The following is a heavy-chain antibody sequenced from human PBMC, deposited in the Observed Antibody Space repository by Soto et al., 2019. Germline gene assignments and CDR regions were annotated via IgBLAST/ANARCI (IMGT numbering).Heavy chain of an antibody. CDR3: ARPDIVVVVAATQVSPDPYGMDV. D-gene: IGHD2-15*01. J-gene: IGHJ6*02. Sequence: SVKVSCKASGGTFSSYAISWVRQAPGQGLEWMGGIIPIFGTANYAQKFQGRVTITADESTSTAYRELSSLRSEDTAVYYCARPDIVVVVAATQVSPDPYGMDVWGQGTTVTVSS. CDR2: IIPIFGTA. CDR1: GGTFSSYA. V-gene: IGHV1-69*13.